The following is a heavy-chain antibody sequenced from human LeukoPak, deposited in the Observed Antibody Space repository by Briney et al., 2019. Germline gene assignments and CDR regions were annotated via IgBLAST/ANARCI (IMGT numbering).Heavy chain of an antibody. Sequence: AASVRVSCKASGYTFTGYYMHWVRQAPGRGLEWMGWINPNSGGTNYAQKFQGRVTMTRDTSISTAYMELSRLRSDDTAVYYCARIPRAQPGYWGQGTLVTVSS. CDR3: ARIPRAQPGY. D-gene: IGHD2-8*02. V-gene: IGHV1-2*02. CDR2: INPNSGGT. J-gene: IGHJ4*02. CDR1: GYTFTGYY.